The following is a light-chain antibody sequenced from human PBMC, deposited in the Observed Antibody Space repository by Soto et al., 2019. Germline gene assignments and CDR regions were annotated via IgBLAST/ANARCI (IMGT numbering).Light chain of an antibody. CDR3: QKYNNCFPWT. Sequence: EIVMTQSPATLSVSPGERATLSCRASQSVSSNLAWYQQKPGQAPRLLIYGASTRATGIPARFSGSGSGTEFTLTISSLQSEDFAVYYCQKYNNCFPWTFCQGTNVDIK. V-gene: IGKV3-15*01. CDR1: QSVSSN. J-gene: IGKJ1*01. CDR2: GAS.